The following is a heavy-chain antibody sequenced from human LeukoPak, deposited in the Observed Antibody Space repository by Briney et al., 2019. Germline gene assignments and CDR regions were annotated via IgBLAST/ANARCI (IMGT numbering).Heavy chain of an antibody. CDR1: GGSISSSGSY. V-gene: IGHV4-39*07. J-gene: IGHJ4*02. CDR3: ARGEAYYFDY. Sequence: SETLSLTCTVSGGSISSSGSYWGWIRQPPGRGLEWVGTIYFTGSSYYNPSLKSRVTVSLDTSKNQFSLKLSSMTAADTAVYFCARGEAYYFDYWGQGTLVPVSS. CDR2: IYFTGSS.